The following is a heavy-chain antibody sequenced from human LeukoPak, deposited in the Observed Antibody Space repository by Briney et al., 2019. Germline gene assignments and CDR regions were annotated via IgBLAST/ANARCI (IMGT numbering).Heavy chain of an antibody. D-gene: IGHD1-26*01. V-gene: IGHV3-23*01. J-gene: IGHJ3*01. CDR3: AKDGSGTYPDAFDV. Sequence: GGSLRLSCAASGFTFSNFAMTWVRQAPGKGLEGVSGMRGGAGDTYYADSVKGRFTISRDTSKNTLYFQMNSMRAEDTAVYYCAKDGSGTYPDAFDVWGQGTMVTVSS. CDR2: MRGGAGDT. CDR1: GFTFSNFA.